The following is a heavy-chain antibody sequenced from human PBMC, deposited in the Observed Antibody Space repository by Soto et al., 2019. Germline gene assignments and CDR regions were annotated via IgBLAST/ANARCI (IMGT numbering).Heavy chain of an antibody. CDR1: GGSISSSSYY. Sequence: QLQLQESGPGLVKPSETLSLTCTVSGGSISSSSYYWGWIRQPPGKGLEWIGSIYYSGSTYYNPSLKSRVTISVDTSKNQFSLKLSSVTAADTAVYYCARRRWELPTGEDDWYFDLWGRGTLVTVSS. V-gene: IGHV4-39*01. D-gene: IGHD1-26*01. CDR3: ARRRWELPTGEDDWYFDL. CDR2: IYYSGST. J-gene: IGHJ2*01.